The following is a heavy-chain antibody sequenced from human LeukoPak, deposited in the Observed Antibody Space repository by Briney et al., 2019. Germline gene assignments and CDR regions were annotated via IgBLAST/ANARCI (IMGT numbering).Heavy chain of an antibody. V-gene: IGHV4-34*01. CDR3: AREVRPIQLWTHRPYYFDY. D-gene: IGHD5-18*01. CDR1: GGSFSGYY. Sequence: SETLSLTCAVYGGSFSGYYWSWIRQPPGKGLEWIGEINHSGSTNYNPSLKSRVTISVDTSKNQFSLKLSSVTAADTAVYYCAREVRPIQLWTHRPYYFDYWGQGTLVTVSS. J-gene: IGHJ4*02. CDR2: INHSGST.